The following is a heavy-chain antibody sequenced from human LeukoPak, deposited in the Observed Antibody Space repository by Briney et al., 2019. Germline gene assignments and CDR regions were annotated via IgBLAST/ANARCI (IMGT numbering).Heavy chain of an antibody. CDR1: GYTFTSYG. CDR3: ARDLIGSGSLRFDP. CDR2: ISAYNGNT. J-gene: IGHJ5*02. Sequence: ASVKVSCKASGYTFTSYGISWVRQAPGQGLEWMGWISAYNGNTNYAQKLQGRVTMTTDTPTTTAYMELRSLRSDDTAVYYCARDLIGSGSLRFDPWGQGTLVTVSS. V-gene: IGHV1-18*01. D-gene: IGHD3-10*01.